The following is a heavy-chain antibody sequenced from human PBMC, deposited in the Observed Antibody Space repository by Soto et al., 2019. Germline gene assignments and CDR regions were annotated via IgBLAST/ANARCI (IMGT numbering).Heavy chain of an antibody. V-gene: IGHV3-30*03. CDR1: GFAFSSYG. CDR3: LKKYSAYPRQAFDR. CDR2: VSYDGSTK. J-gene: IGHJ3*02. Sequence: GGSLRLSCSASGFAFSSYGMHWVRQAPGKGLEWVAIVSYDGSTKYYADSVRGRFTISRDNSKNTLYLQMNSLRAEDTAMFYYLKKYSAYPRQAFDRWAQGKMVTAS. D-gene: IGHD5-12*01.